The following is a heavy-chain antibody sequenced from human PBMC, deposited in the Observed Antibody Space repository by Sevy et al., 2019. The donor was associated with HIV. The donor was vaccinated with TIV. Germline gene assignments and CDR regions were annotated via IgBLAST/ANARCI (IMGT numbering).Heavy chain of an antibody. D-gene: IGHD3-16*01. CDR1: GLTLTTTD. CDR2: VTSDGTT. J-gene: IGHJ4*02. Sequence: GGSLRLSCAASGLTLTTTDMSWVRQAPGKGLEWVAAVTSDGTTYYADSVRDRFTVSRDNSKNTLYLQLNSLRADDTAVFYCAGGDTTMITDLDYWGQGTLVTVSS. V-gene: IGHV3-23*01. CDR3: AGGDTTMITDLDY.